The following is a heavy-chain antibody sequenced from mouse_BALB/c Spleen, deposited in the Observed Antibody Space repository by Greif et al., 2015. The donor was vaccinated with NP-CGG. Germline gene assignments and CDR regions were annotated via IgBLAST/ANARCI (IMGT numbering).Heavy chain of an antibody. CDR3: ARRLDGYYPAWSAY. J-gene: IGHJ3*01. V-gene: IGHV5-6*01. D-gene: IGHD2-3*01. CDR1: GFTFSSYG. CDR2: ISSGGSYT. Sequence: EVQLVESGGDLVKPGGSLKLSCAASGFTFSSYGMSWVRQTPDKRLEWVATISSGGSYTYYPDSVKGRFTISRDNAKNTLYLQMSSLKSEDTAMYYCARRLDGYYPAWSAYWGQGTLVTVSA.